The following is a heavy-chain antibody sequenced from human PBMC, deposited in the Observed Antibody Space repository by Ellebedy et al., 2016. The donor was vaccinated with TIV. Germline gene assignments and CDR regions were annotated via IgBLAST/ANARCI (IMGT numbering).Heavy chain of an antibody. D-gene: IGHD2-21*01. CDR3: ARDYCCDDAFDL. V-gene: IGHV3-53*01. J-gene: IGHJ3*01. Sequence: GGSLRLSCAASGFIVSGNYMSWVRQAPGKGLEWVSVIYSGDTTYYAESVKGRFSISRDSSTNTPYLQMNSLSVEDTAVYYCARDYCCDDAFDLWGQGTMVTVS. CDR2: IYSGDTT. CDR1: GFIVSGNY.